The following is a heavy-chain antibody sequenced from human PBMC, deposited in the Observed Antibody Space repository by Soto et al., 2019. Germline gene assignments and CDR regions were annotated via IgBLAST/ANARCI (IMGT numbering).Heavy chain of an antibody. CDR3: ARGGRDSSGYYRNKY. Sequence: QVQLQQWGAGLLKPSETLSLTCAVYGGSFSGYYWSWIRQPPGKGLEWIGEINHSGSTNYNPSLKSRVTISVDTSKDQFSLKLSSGTAADTAVYYCARGGRDSSGYYRNKYWGQGTLVTVSS. J-gene: IGHJ4*02. V-gene: IGHV4-34*01. CDR1: GGSFSGYY. D-gene: IGHD3-22*01. CDR2: INHSGST.